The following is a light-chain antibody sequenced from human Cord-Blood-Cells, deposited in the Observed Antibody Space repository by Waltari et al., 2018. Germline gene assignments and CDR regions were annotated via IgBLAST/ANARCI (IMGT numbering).Light chain of an antibody. CDR1: SSDVGSYNL. J-gene: IGLJ1*01. V-gene: IGLV2-23*03. Sequence: QSALTQPASVSGSPGQSITISCTGTSSDVGSYNLVSWYQQHPGKAPKLMIYEGSKRPSGVSNRFSGSKSGNTASLTLSGLQAEDEADYYCCSYAGSSTFEVFGTGTKVTVL. CDR3: CSYAGSSTFEV. CDR2: EGS.